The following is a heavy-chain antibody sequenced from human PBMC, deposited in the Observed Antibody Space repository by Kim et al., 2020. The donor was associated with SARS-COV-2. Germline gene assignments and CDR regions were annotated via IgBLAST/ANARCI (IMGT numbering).Heavy chain of an antibody. D-gene: IGHD3-22*01. Sequence: SETLSLTCTVSGGSISSYYWSWIRQPPGKGLEWIGYIYYSGSTNYNPSLKSRVTISVDTSKNQFSLKLSSVTAADTAVYYCAREGYYDSSGYLPFGYYYGMYVWGQGTTVTVSS. CDR1: GGSISSYY. J-gene: IGHJ6*02. V-gene: IGHV4-59*01. CDR3: AREGYYDSSGYLPFGYYYGMYV. CDR2: IYYSGST.